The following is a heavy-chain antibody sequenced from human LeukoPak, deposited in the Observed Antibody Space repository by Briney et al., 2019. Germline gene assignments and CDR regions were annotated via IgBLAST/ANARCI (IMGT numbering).Heavy chain of an antibody. Sequence: ASVKVSCKASGYTFTSYAMNWVRQAPGQGLEWMGWINTNTGNPTYAQGFTGRFVFSLDTSVSTAYLQISSLKAEDTAVYYCARVGYSGFSYADAFDIWGQGTMVTVSS. J-gene: IGHJ3*02. V-gene: IGHV7-4-1*02. D-gene: IGHD2-2*01. CDR1: GYTFTSYA. CDR2: INTNTGNP. CDR3: ARVGYSGFSYADAFDI.